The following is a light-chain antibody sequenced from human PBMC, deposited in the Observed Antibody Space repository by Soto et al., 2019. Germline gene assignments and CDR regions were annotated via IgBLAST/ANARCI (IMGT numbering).Light chain of an antibody. CDR1: SSNIGAGYD. V-gene: IGLV1-40*01. CDR2: GNS. Sequence: QAVVTQPPSVSGAPGQRVTISCTGSSSNIGAGYDVHWYQQLPGTAPKLLIYGNSNRPSGVPDRFSGSKSGTSASLTVSGLQADDEAEYYCCSNAGSHYYVFGTGTKVTVL. CDR3: CSNAGSHYYV. J-gene: IGLJ1*01.